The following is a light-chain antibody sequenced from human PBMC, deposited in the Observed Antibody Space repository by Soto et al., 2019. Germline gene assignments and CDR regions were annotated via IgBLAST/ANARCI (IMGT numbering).Light chain of an antibody. J-gene: IGLJ1*01. CDR1: SSDVGGSNF. V-gene: IGLV2-14*03. Sequence: QSVLTQPASVSASPGQSITISCTGTSSDVGGSNFVSWYQQHPGKPPKLIIYDVATRPSGVSNRFSGSKSGSTASLIISRLQTEDEADYYRVAFTSSTTYVFGSGTKLTVL. CDR3: VAFTSSTTYV. CDR2: DVA.